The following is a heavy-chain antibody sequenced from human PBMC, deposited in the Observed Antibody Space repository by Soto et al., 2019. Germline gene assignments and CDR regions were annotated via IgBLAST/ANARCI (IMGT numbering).Heavy chain of an antibody. D-gene: IGHD6-13*01. CDR1: GGSISSHY. J-gene: IGHJ4*02. V-gene: IGHV4-59*11. CDR2: IYYSGST. CDR3: ARYTSSRILSFDY. Sequence: SETLSLTCTVSGGSISSHYWSWIRQPPGKGLEWIGYIYYSGSTNYNPSLKSQVTISVDTSKNQFSLKLSSVAAADTAVYYCARYTSSRILSFDYWGPGTLVTVSS.